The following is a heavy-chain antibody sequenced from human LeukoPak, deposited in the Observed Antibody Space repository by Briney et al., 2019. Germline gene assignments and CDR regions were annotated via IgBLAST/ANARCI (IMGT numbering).Heavy chain of an antibody. CDR2: MNPNSANT. Sequence: ASVKVSCKTSGYSFTSYDINWVRQATGQGLEWMGWMNPNSANTGYAQKFQGRVTMTRNTSIRTAYTELTSLRADDTAVYYCAREIDGGNQAGYYFDYWGQGTLVTVSS. D-gene: IGHD4-23*01. CDR3: AREIDGGNQAGYYFDY. CDR1: GYSFTSYD. J-gene: IGHJ4*02. V-gene: IGHV1-8*01.